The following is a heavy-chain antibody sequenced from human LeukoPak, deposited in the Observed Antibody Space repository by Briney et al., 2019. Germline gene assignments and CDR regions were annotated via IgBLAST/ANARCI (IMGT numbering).Heavy chain of an antibody. Sequence: SETLSLTCTVSGGSISSGDYYWSWIRQPPGKGLEWIGYIYYSGSTYYNPSLKSRVTISVDTSKNQFSLKLSSVTAADTAVYYCARAGYCSSTSCYGYAFDIWGQGTMVTVSS. CDR1: GGSISSGDYY. CDR2: IYYSGST. J-gene: IGHJ3*02. D-gene: IGHD2-2*01. CDR3: ARAGYCSSTSCYGYAFDI. V-gene: IGHV4-30-4*01.